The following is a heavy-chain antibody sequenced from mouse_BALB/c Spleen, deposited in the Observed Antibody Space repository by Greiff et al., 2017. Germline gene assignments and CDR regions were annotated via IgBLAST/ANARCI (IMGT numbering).Heavy chain of an antibody. CDR3: ARDYGSRFDY. CDR1: GYSITSGYY. J-gene: IGHJ2*01. Sequence: EVKLEESGPGLVKPSQSLSLTCSVTGYSITSGYYWNWIRQFPGNKLEWMGYISYDGSNNYNPSLKNRISITRDTSKNQFFLKLNSVTTEDTATYYCARDYGSRFDYWGQGTTLTVSS. CDR2: ISYDGSN. V-gene: IGHV3-6*02. D-gene: IGHD1-1*01.